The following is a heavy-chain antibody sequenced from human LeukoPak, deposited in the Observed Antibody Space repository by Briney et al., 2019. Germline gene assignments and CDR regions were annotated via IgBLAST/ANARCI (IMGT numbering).Heavy chain of an antibody. Sequence: GGSLRLSCAASRFTFSNYGMHWVRQAPGKGLEWVAGIRYDGSNTYYADFVKGRFTISRDNSKNTLYLQKNSMRAEDTAVYSCARDRNGDHDYYYGMDVWDQGTTVPVS. CDR2: IRYDGSNT. J-gene: IGHJ6*02. V-gene: IGHV3-33*01. CDR1: RFTFSNYG. D-gene: IGHD4-17*01. CDR3: ARDRNGDHDYYYGMDV.